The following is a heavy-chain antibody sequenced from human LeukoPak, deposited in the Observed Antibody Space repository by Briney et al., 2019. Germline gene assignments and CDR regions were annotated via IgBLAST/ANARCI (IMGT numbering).Heavy chain of an antibody. V-gene: IGHV3-23*01. J-gene: IGHJ4*02. CDR2: ITDSGGSK. CDR1: GCTFSSYA. D-gene: IGHD1-1*01. CDR3: AKGGTSSTGLVY. Sequence: GGSLRLSCAASGCTFSSYAMTWVRQAPGKGLEWVSSITDSGGSKYYADSVKGRFTISRDNSKNTLYLQMNSLRAEDTALYYCAKGGTSSTGLVYWGQGTLVTVSS.